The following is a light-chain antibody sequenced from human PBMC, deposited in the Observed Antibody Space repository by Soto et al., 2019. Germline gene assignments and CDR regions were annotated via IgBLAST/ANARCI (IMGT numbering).Light chain of an antibody. CDR3: QSYDSSLRGSV. CDR2: GNS. V-gene: IGLV1-40*01. CDR1: SSNIGAGYY. Sequence: QAVVTQPPSVSGAPGQRVTICCTGSSSNIGAGYYVHWYQQLPGTAPKLLIYGNSNRPSGVPDRFSGSKSGTSASLAITGLQAEDEADYYCQSYDSSLRGSVFGGGTKLTVL. J-gene: IGLJ3*02.